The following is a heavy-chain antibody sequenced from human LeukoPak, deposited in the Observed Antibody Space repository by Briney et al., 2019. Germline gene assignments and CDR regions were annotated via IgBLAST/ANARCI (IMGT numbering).Heavy chain of an antibody. CDR3: VRGGTAAGFDF. Sequence: SQTLSLTCAISGDRVSSISSFWNWIRQSPSRGLEWLGRTYYRSKWYNEYAESVKSRIIINPDTSKNQFSLQLNSMTPEDTSVYYCVRGGTAAGFDFWGQGTLVTVSS. D-gene: IGHD6-13*01. CDR1: GDRVSSISSF. CDR2: TYYRSKWYN. V-gene: IGHV6-1*01. J-gene: IGHJ4*02.